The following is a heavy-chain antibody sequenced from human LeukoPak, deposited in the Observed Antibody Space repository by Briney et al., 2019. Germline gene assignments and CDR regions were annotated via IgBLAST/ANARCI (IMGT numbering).Heavy chain of an antibody. CDR3: ARDRIVARTLWYYYYMDV. CDR1: GGSISSYY. D-gene: IGHD6-6*01. CDR2: IYYSGST. J-gene: IGHJ6*03. Sequence: SETLPLTCTVSGGSISSYYWSWIRQPPGKGLEWIGYIYYSGSTNYNPSLKSRVTISVDTSKNQFSLKLSSVTAADTAVYYCARDRIVARTLWYYYYMDVWGKGTTVTVSS. V-gene: IGHV4-59*12.